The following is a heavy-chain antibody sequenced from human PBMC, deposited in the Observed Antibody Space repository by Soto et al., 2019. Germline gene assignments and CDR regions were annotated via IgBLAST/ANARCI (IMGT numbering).Heavy chain of an antibody. CDR3: ARDWEFGY. V-gene: IGHV1-46*01. Sequence: ASVKVSCKASGYTFTTYYMHWVRQAPGQGLEWMGIINPSGDSTTYAQKFRGRSTMTRDTSTDTLFMELSSLRSEDTAVYYCARDWEFGYWGQGTLVTVSS. J-gene: IGHJ4*02. CDR1: GYTFTTYY. CDR2: INPSGDST. D-gene: IGHD3-10*01.